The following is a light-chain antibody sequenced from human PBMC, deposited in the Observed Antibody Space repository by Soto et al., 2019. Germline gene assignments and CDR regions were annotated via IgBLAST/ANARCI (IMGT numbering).Light chain of an antibody. CDR1: QSVAGTY. V-gene: IGKV3-15*01. CDR2: DAS. CDR3: QQCNNWPPIT. Sequence: EIVLTQSPATLSLSPGERATLSCRASQSVAGTYLAWYQQKPGQPPRLLIYDASTRATGVPARFGGSGSGTESTLTISGLQSEDFAVYYCQQCNNWPPITFGQGTRLEIK. J-gene: IGKJ5*01.